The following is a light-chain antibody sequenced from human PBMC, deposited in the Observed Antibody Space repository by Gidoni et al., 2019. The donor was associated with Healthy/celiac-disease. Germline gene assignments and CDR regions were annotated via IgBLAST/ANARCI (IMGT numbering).Light chain of an antibody. J-gene: IGKJ2*01. CDR2: WAS. Sequence: DIVMPQSPASLAVSLCERATINCKSSQSVLYSSNNKNYLAWYQQKPGQPTKLLIYWASTRESGVPDRFSGSGAGTDFTLTISSLQAEEVAVYYCQQYYSTPYTFGQGAKLEIK. CDR1: QSVLYSSNNKNY. CDR3: QQYYSTPYT. V-gene: IGKV4-1*01.